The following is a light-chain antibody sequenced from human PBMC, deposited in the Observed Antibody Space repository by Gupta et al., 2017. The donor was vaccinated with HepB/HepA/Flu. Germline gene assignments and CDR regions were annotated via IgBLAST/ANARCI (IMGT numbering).Light chain of an antibody. J-gene: IGKJ2*01. CDR1: QDISNY. CDR2: GAT. CDR3: QQYDDLPYT. V-gene: IGKV1-33*01. Sequence: DFQMTQSPSSLSASIGDRVTITCQASQDISNYLNWYQQKPGKAPKLLIYGATNLQTGVPSRFSGSGSGTVFTFTISSLQPEDIARYYCQQYDDLPYTFGQGTNLEI.